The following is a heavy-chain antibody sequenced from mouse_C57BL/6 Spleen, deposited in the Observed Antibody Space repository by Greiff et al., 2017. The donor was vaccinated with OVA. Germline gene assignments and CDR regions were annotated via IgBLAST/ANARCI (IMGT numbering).Heavy chain of an antibody. D-gene: IGHD2-2*01. CDR1: GYTFTSYW. J-gene: IGHJ3*01. CDR3: AFYGYDEVAY. V-gene: IGHV1-52*01. CDR2: IDPSDSET. Sequence: QVQLQQPGAELVRPGSSVKLSCKASGYTFTSYWMPWVKQRPIQGLEWIGNIDPSDSETHYNQKFKDKATLTVDKSSSTAYMQLSSLTSEDSAVYYCAFYGYDEVAYWGQGTLVTVSA.